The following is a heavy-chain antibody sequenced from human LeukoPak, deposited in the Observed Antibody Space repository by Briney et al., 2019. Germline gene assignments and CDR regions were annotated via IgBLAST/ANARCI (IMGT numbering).Heavy chain of an antibody. CDR3: ARSSGSYRPMGY. V-gene: IGHV3-48*03. J-gene: IGHJ4*02. CDR2: ISISDSSV. D-gene: IGHD3-22*01. CDR1: GFTFSNYE. Sequence: GGSLRLSCAASGFTFSNYEMNWVRQAPGRGLEWVSHISISDSSVYAASVKGRFTISRDNAKNSLFLQMNSLRAEDTAVYYCARSSGSYRPMGYWGQGTLVTVSS.